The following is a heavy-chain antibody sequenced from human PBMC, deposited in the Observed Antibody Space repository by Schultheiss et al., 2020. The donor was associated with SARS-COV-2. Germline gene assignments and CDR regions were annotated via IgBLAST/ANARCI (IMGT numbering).Heavy chain of an antibody. J-gene: IGHJ3*02. D-gene: IGHD3-22*01. CDR1: GGSISSGDYY. Sequence: SETLSLTCTVSGGSISSGDYYWSWIRQHPGKGLEWIGYIYYSGSTNYNPSLKSRVTISVDTSKNQFSLKLSSVTAADTAVYYCARSRGGYYDSIAFDIWGQGTMVTVSS. CDR3: ARSRGGYYDSIAFDI. CDR2: IYYSGST. V-gene: IGHV4-61*08.